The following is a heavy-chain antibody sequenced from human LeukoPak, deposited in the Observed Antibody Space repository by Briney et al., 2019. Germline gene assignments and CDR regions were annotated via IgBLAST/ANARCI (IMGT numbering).Heavy chain of an antibody. Sequence: SETLSLTCTVSGGSISGYYWSWIRQPPGKGPEWIGYIYYSGSTNYNPSLKSRVTMSVDTSKNQFSLQLSSVTAADTAVYYCARDIVGVTRAFGYWGQGTLATVSS. D-gene: IGHD1-26*01. CDR2: IYYSGST. J-gene: IGHJ4*02. CDR3: ARDIVGVTRAFGY. V-gene: IGHV4-59*01. CDR1: GGSISGYY.